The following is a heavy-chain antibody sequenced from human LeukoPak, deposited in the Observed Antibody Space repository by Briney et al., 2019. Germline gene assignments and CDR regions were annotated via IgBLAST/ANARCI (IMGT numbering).Heavy chain of an antibody. CDR3: ARDGVAGNGGVDY. CDR1: GFTVSSNY. D-gene: IGHD6-19*01. CDR2: IYSGGST. V-gene: IGHV3-53*01. Sequence: PGGSLRLSCAASGFTVSSNYMSWVCQAPGKGLEWVSAIYSGGSTYYADSVKGRFTISRDNSKNTLYLQMNSLRAEDTAVYYCARDGVAGNGGVDYWGQGTLVTVSS. J-gene: IGHJ4*02.